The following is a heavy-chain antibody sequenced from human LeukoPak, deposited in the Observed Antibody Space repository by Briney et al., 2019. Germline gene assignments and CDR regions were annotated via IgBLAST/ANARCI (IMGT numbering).Heavy chain of an antibody. CDR2: ISGSGVST. V-gene: IGHV3-23*01. D-gene: IGHD6-13*01. Sequence: AGSLRLSCAASGSTFSSYAMSWVRQAPGKGLEWVSAISGSGVSTYYADSVKGRFTISRDNSKNTLYLQMNSLRAEDTAVYYCANDPGYSKPWGQGTLVTVSS. CDR1: GSTFSSYA. CDR3: ANDPGYSKP. J-gene: IGHJ5*02.